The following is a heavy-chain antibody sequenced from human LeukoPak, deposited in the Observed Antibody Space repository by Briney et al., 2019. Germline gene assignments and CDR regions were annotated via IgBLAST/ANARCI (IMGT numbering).Heavy chain of an antibody. V-gene: IGHV1-18*01. CDR1: GYTFTSYG. Sequence: ASVKVSCKASGYTFTSYGISWVRQAPGQGLEWMGWISAYNGNTNYAQKLQGRVTMTTDTSTSTAYMELRSLRSDDTAVYYCARVRRLGYYYYYGMDVWGQGTTVTVSS. D-gene: IGHD6-19*01. CDR2: ISAYNGNT. J-gene: IGHJ6*02. CDR3: ARVRRLGYYYYYGMDV.